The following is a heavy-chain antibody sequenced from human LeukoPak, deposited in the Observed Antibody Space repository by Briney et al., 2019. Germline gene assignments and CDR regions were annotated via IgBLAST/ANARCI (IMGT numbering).Heavy chain of an antibody. D-gene: IGHD3-3*01. CDR2: ISSSGSTI. Sequence: GGSLRLSCAASGFTFSDYYMSWIRQAPGKGLEWVSYISSSGSTIYYADSVKGRFTISRDNAKNSLYLQMNSLRAEDTAVYYCASPYYDFWSGYYRGPKDDAFDIWGQGTMVTVSS. CDR1: GFTFSDYY. V-gene: IGHV3-11*04. J-gene: IGHJ3*02. CDR3: ASPYYDFWSGYYRGPKDDAFDI.